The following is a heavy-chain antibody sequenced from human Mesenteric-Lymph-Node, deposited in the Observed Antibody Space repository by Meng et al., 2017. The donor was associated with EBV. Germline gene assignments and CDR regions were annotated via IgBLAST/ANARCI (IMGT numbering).Heavy chain of an antibody. CDR3: AREARYHDSSGGGYYFDY. CDR1: CVSISSNNG. J-gene: IGHJ4*02. D-gene: IGHD3-22*01. V-gene: IGHV4-4*02. Sequence: VRLQASGPGLAKPLGTLSLTCTVSCVSISSNNGLSWVRQPPGKGLEWIGEIYHSGTTNYNPSLKSRATMSVDKSKNHFSLKLSSVTAADTAVYHCAREARYHDSSGGGYYFDYWGQGTLVTVSS. CDR2: IYHSGTT.